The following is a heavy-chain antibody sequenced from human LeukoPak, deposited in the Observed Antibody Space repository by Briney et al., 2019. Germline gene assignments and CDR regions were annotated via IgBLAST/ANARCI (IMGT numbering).Heavy chain of an antibody. CDR1: GGAFSSYT. CDR2: LIPILAIA. CDR3: ARSALYYDSSGDFDY. D-gene: IGHD3-22*01. V-gene: IGHV1-69*10. Sequence: SVKVSCKASGGAFSSYTISWVRQAPGQGLEWMGGLIPILAIANYAQKFQGRVTITADKSTSTAYMQLSSLRSEDTAVYYCARSALYYDSSGDFDYWGQGTLVTVSS. J-gene: IGHJ4*02.